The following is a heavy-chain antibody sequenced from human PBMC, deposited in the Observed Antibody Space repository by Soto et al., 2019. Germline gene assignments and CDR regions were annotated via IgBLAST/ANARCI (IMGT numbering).Heavy chain of an antibody. CDR2: IWYDGGNK. Sequence: QVQLVESGGGVVQPGGSLRLSCAASGFTFGSYGMHWVRQAPGKGLEWVALIWYDGGNKYYADSVKGRFNISRDNSKNPLFLQMNGLRAEDTAMYYCAKTSSTVTDDASDVWGQGTMVTVSS. CDR3: AKTSSTVTDDASDV. J-gene: IGHJ3*01. D-gene: IGHD4-17*01. CDR1: GFTFGSYG. V-gene: IGHV3-33*06.